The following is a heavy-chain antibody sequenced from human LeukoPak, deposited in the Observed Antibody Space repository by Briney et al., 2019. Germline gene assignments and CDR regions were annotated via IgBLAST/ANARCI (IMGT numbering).Heavy chain of an antibody. CDR1: GFTFSSYG. CDR3: ARTGFDYGDSDY. V-gene: IGHV3-53*01. Sequence: GGSLRLSCAASGFTFSSYGMSWVRQAPGKGLEWVSVIYSGGSTYYADSVKGRFTISRDNSKNTLYLQMNSLRAEDTAVYYCARTGFDYGDSDYWGQGTLVTVSS. J-gene: IGHJ4*02. D-gene: IGHD4-17*01. CDR2: IYSGGST.